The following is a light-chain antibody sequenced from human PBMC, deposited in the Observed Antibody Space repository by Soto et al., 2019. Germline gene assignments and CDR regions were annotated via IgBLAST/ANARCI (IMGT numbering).Light chain of an antibody. CDR2: RNT. J-gene: IGLJ3*02. CDR1: GSNIGTNY. CDR3: LAWDDSLSAWV. Sequence: QSVLTQPPSASGTPGQTVTISCSGSGSNIGTNYVYWYQHVPGSAPKLLIYRNTQRPSGVPDRVSGSKSGTSASLAINGLRSEDEADYYCLAWDDSLSAWVFGGGTKLT. V-gene: IGLV1-47*01.